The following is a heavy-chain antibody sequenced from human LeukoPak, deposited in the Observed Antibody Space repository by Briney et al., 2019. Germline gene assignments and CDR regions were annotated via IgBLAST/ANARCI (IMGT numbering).Heavy chain of an antibody. V-gene: IGHV3-48*01. CDR1: GFTFSSYS. D-gene: IGHD3-3*01. CDR2: ISSSSSTI. J-gene: IGHJ5*02. Sequence: PGGSLRLSCAASGFTFSSYSMNWVRQAPGKGLEWVSYISSSSSTICSADSVKGRFTISRDNAKNSLYLQMNSLRAEDTAVYYCAREFLEWSGNWFDPWGQGTLVTVSS. CDR3: AREFLEWSGNWFDP.